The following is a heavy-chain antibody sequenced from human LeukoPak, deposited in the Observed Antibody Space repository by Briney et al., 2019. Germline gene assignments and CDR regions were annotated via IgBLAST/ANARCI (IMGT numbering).Heavy chain of an antibody. CDR3: ARAVYSSSWFDY. D-gene: IGHD6-13*01. J-gene: IGHJ4*02. CDR1: GYTFTGYY. V-gene: IGHV1-2*02. Sequence: ASVKVSCKASGYTFTGYYMHWVRQAPGQGLEWMGWINPNSGGTNYAQKFQGRVTMTRDTSISTAYMELGRLRSDDTAVYYCARAVYSSSWFDYWGQGTLVTVSS. CDR2: INPNSGGT.